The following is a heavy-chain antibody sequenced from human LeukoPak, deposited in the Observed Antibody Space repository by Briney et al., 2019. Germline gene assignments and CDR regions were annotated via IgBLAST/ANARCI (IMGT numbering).Heavy chain of an antibody. V-gene: IGHV4-59*01. CDR3: ARAWSIAAAEIDY. Sequence: PSETLSLTCAVYGGSFSGYYWSWIRQPPGKGLEWIGYIYYSGSTNYNPSLKSRVTISVDTSKNQFSLKLSSVTAADTAVYYCARAWSIAAAEIDYWGQGTLVTVSS. J-gene: IGHJ4*02. CDR2: IYYSGST. CDR1: GGSFSGYY. D-gene: IGHD6-13*01.